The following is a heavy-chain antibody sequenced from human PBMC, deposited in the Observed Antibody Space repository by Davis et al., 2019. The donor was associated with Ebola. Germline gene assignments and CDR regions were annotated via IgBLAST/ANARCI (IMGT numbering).Heavy chain of an antibody. CDR2: ISGSGASI. V-gene: IGHV3-23*01. CDR3: AKGGSVYYYYGMDV. J-gene: IGHJ6*02. CDR1: GFTFNSYA. Sequence: ESLKISCAGSGFTFNSYAMSWVRQAPGKGLQWVAAISGSGASIYYADSVKGRFSISRDNSKSTLYLQMDSLRAEDTAVYYCAKGGSVYYYYGMDVWGQGTTVIVSS.